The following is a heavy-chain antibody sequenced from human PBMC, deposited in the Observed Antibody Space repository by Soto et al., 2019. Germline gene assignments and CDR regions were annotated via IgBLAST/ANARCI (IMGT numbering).Heavy chain of an antibody. CDR2: ISPMFGAA. CDR3: AREVQVHTPAFGY. Sequence: QVQLVQSGAEMKKPGSSVKVSCQSSGGTFNTYAMNWVRQAPRQGSEWMGDISPMFGAANYAPKFQGRVTITADQSTDTSYMHLSSLTSEDTALYFWAREVQVHTPAFGYWGQGTRVTVSS. V-gene: IGHV1-69*19. J-gene: IGHJ4*02. D-gene: IGHD3-10*01. CDR1: GGTFNTYA.